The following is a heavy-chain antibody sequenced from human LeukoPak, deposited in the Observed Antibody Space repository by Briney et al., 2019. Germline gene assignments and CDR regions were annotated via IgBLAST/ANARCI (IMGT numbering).Heavy chain of an antibody. V-gene: IGHV4-59*01. CDR1: GDSISSYY. CDR3: AREGRGSPQYFDY. J-gene: IGHJ4*02. CDR2: IYYSGST. D-gene: IGHD3-10*01. Sequence: SETLSLICTVSGDSISSYYWSWIRQPPGKGLEWIGYIYYSGSTNYNPSLKSRVTISVDTSKNQFSLKLSSVTAADTAVYYCAREGRGSPQYFDYWGQGTLVTVSS.